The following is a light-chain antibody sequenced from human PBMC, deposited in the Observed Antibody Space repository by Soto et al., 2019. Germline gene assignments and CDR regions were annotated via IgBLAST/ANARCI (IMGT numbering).Light chain of an antibody. V-gene: IGKV1-5*01. CDR1: QSISHW. CDR2: HAS. J-gene: IGKJ1*01. Sequence: DIQLTQSPSTLPASVRDRVTLTCRASQSISHWLAWYQQKPGTAPKLLIDHASTLESGVPSRFSGSGSGTEFTLTISSLQPDDCATFYCQQQKNSSFGQGTNVDI. CDR3: QQQKNSS.